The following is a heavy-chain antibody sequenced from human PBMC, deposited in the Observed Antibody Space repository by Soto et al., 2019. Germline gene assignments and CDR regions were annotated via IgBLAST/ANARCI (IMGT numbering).Heavy chain of an antibody. CDR3: ARISRYCRGGDCHA. J-gene: IGHJ5*02. Sequence: QAHLVESGGGVVQPGTSLRLSCAASGVSFNSYDMHWVRQAPGKGPEWVAIISYDGSNTYYSDSVRGRFTISRDNPKDTLYLPMHSLRSEETAIYYCARISRYCRGGDCHAWGQGTHVTFSS. V-gene: IGHV3-30*03. CDR1: GVSFNSYD. D-gene: IGHD2-15*01. CDR2: ISYDGSNT.